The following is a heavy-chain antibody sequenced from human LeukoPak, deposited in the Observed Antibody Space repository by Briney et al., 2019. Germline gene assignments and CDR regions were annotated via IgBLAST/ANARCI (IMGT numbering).Heavy chain of an antibody. V-gene: IGHV3-48*04. J-gene: IGHJ4*02. CDR2: ISTSGSAI. CDR3: ARGLGYCSGGSCYFDY. Sequence: GGSLRLSCAASGFTFSSYSMNWVRQAPGKGLEWVSYISTSGSAIYYADSVKGRFTISRDNAKSSLYLQMNSLRAEDTAVYYCARGLGYCSGGSCYFDYWGQGTLVTVSS. D-gene: IGHD2-15*01. CDR1: GFTFSSYS.